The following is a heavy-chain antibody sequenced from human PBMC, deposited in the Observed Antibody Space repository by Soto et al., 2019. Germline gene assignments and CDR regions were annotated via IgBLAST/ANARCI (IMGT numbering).Heavy chain of an antibody. Sequence: DLEWIGYIYYSGSTYYNPSLKSRVTISVDTSKNQFSLKLSSVTAADTAVYYCARSGLYRYYFDYWGQGTLVTVSS. D-gene: IGHD3-10*01. J-gene: IGHJ4*02. V-gene: IGHV4-31*02. CDR2: IYYSGST. CDR3: ARSGLYRYYFDY.